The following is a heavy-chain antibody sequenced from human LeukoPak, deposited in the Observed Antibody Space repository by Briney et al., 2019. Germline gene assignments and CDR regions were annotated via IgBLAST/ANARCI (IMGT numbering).Heavy chain of an antibody. V-gene: IGHV4-34*12. D-gene: IGHD3-22*01. Sequence: SETLSLTCAVYGGSLSDYYWSWIRQSPGKALEWIGNIFYGGSTYYSPSLKSRVTISLDTSRNQFSLKLSSVTAADTAVYYCAKSNGYGLIDIWGQGTMVTVSS. CDR2: IFYGGST. CDR3: AKSNGYGLIDI. CDR1: GGSLSDYY. J-gene: IGHJ3*02.